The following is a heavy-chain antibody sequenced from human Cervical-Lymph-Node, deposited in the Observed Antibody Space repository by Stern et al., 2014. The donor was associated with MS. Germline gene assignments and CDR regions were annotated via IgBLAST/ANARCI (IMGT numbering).Heavy chain of an antibody. CDR2: LFPGLGTA. J-gene: IGHJ5*02. CDR3: ARSSETSDRWDSLGYDL. Sequence: QVQLVQSGAEVTKPGSSVKVSCKASGGTFSKFPSRWVRQAPGQGLEWMGGLFPGLGTATYAQEFKGRVTITADVSTSTVYMELSSLRSDDTAVDYCARSSETSDRWDSLGYDLWGQGTLVTVSS. V-gene: IGHV1-69*01. CDR1: GGTFSKFP. D-gene: IGHD1-14*01.